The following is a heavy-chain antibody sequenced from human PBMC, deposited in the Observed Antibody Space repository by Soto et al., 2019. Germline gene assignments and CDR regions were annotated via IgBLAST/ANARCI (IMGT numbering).Heavy chain of an antibody. Sequence: PSETLSLTCAVYGGSFSGYYWSWIRQPPGKGLEWIGEINHSGSTNYNPSLKSRVTISADTSKNQFSLKPSSVTAADTAVYYCARGSYYDFWSGYHTEYYFDYWGQGTLVTVSS. D-gene: IGHD3-3*01. CDR1: GGSFSGYY. CDR2: INHSGST. J-gene: IGHJ4*02. V-gene: IGHV4-34*01. CDR3: ARGSYYDFWSGYHTEYYFDY.